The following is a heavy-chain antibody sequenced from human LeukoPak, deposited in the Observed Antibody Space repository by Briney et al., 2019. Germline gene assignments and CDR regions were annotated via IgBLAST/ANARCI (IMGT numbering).Heavy chain of an antibody. Sequence: PGGSLRLSCATFGFTFSNYWMNWVRQAPGKGLEWVAIIKAGGSEKHYVDSVRGRFTVSRDNAKNSLYLQMSSLRAEDTAVYYCARADNGPENWGQGTLVTVSS. J-gene: IGHJ4*02. V-gene: IGHV3-7*01. D-gene: IGHD1-1*01. CDR3: ARADNGPEN. CDR2: IKAGGSEK. CDR1: GFTFSNYW.